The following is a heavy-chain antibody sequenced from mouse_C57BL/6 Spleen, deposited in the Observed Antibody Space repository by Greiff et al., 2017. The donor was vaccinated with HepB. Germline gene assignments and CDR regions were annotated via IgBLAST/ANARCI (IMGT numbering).Heavy chain of an antibody. D-gene: IGHD1-1*01. Sequence: VQLKQSGAELVRPGASVKLSCTASGFNIKDDYMHWVKQRPEQGLEWIGWIDPENGDTEYASKFQGKATITADTSSNTAYLQLSSLTSEDTAVYYCTTGVVPYAMDYWGQGTSVTVSS. CDR3: TTGVVPYAMDY. CDR1: GFNIKDDY. CDR2: IDPENGDT. V-gene: IGHV14-4*01. J-gene: IGHJ4*01.